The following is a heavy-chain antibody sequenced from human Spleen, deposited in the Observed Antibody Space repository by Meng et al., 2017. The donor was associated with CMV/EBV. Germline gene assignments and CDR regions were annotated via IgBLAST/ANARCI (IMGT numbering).Heavy chain of an antibody. CDR1: GFMFSSYS. Sequence: GESLKTSRAASGFMFSSYSMNWVRQAPGKGLEWVSFISSSSTYIYYADSVKGRFTISRDNAKNSPCLQMNSLRAEDTAVYYCAREGYSSASTYGSDYWGQGTLVTVSS. J-gene: IGHJ4*02. D-gene: IGHD5-18*01. CDR2: ISSSSTYI. CDR3: AREGYSSASTYGSDY. V-gene: IGHV3-21*06.